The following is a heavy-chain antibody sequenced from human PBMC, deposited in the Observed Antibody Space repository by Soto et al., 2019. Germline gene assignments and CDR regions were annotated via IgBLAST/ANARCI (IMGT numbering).Heavy chain of an antibody. CDR3: VRDSYVIGTSHLGDFDI. CDR1: GFTFSTYA. J-gene: IGHJ3*02. D-gene: IGHD2-21*01. V-gene: IGHV3-33*08. CDR2: IWYDGSNK. Sequence: HPGGSLRLSCAASGFTFSTYAMHWVRQAPDNGLEWVAVIWYDGSNKYYADSVKGRFIISRDNSKNTLFLEMNSLRAEDTAVYYCVRDSYVIGTSHLGDFDIWGQGIMVTVSS.